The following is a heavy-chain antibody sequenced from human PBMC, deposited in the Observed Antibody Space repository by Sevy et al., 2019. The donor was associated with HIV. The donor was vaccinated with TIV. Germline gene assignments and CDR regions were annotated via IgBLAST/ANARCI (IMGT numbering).Heavy chain of an antibody. CDR2: ISGCGGST. J-gene: IGHJ4*02. D-gene: IGHD2-15*01. CDR3: AKARCSGGSCYGPSFDY. CDR1: GFTFSSYA. V-gene: IGHV3-23*01. Sequence: GGSLRLSCAASGFTFSSYAMSWVRQAPGKGLEWVSAISGCGGSTYYADSVKGRFTISRDNSKNTLYLQMNSLRAEDTAVYYCAKARCSGGSCYGPSFDYWGQGTLVTVSS.